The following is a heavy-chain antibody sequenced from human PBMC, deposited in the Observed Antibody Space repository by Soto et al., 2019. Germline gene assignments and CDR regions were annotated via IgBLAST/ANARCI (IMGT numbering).Heavy chain of an antibody. CDR2: IIPILGIA. J-gene: IGHJ3*02. D-gene: IGHD2-21*01. CDR3: ARVYGGSDMGAFDI. Sequence: QVQLVQSGAEVKKPGSSVKVSCKASGGTFSSYTISWVRQAPGQGLEWMGRIIPILGIANNAQKFQGRVTITADKSTSTAYMELSSLRSEDTAVYYCARVYGGSDMGAFDIWGQGTMVTVSS. V-gene: IGHV1-69*02. CDR1: GGTFSSYT.